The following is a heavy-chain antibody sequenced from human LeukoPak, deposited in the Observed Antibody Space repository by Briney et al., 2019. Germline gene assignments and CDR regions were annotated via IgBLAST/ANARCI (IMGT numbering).Heavy chain of an antibody. J-gene: IGHJ6*02. D-gene: IGHD3-9*01. CDR1: GFIFTNYF. CDR2: IKQDGSEK. Sequence: GGSLRLSCAASGFIFTNYFMSWVRQAPGKGLEWVANIKQDGSEKYYVDSVKGRFTISRDNAKNSLYLQMNSLRAEDTAVYYCAATYYDVLTGFTPLYYYGMDVWGQGTTVTVSS. CDR3: AATYYDVLTGFTPLYYYGMDV. V-gene: IGHV3-7*01.